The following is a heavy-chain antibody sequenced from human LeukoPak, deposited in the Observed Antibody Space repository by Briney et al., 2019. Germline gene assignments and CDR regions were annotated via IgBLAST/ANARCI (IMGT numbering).Heavy chain of an antibody. J-gene: IGHJ4*02. Sequence: SVKVSCKASGGTFSSYAISWVRQAPGQGLEWMGGIIPHFGTVKYAQKFQGRVTITADESTSTAYMELTSLRSEDTAVYYCARDPSTGIGLNYFDYWGQGTLVTVSS. CDR1: GGTFSSYA. V-gene: IGHV1-69*13. CDR2: IIPHFGTV. CDR3: ARDPSTGIGLNYFDY. D-gene: IGHD3-10*01.